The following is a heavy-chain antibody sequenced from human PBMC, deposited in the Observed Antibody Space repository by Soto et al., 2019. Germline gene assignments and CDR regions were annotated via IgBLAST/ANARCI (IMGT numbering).Heavy chain of an antibody. CDR3: AIPDNPTSDPGRDLFDY. Sequence: QVHLVQSGAEVKQPGSSVKVSCKASGGTFSTYTITWLRQAPGQGPEWMGRIIPVLGIANYAQKFQGRITITADKSTSTADMEISRLRAEDTAVFYCAIPDNPTSDPGRDLFDYWGQGTLVTVSS. V-gene: IGHV1-69*02. CDR2: IIPVLGIA. D-gene: IGHD3-10*01. J-gene: IGHJ4*02. CDR1: GGTFSTYT.